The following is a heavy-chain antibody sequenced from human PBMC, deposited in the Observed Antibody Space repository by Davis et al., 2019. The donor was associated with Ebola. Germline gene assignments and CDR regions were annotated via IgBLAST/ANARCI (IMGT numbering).Heavy chain of an antibody. CDR1: GFTFSGSA. Sequence: GGSLRLSCAASGFTFSGSAMHWVRQASGKGLEWVGRIRSKANSYATAYAASVKGRFTISRDDSKNTAYLQMNSLKTEDTAVYYCTNRIAAAGTPPYYYGMDVWGQGTTVTVSS. V-gene: IGHV3-73*01. D-gene: IGHD6-13*01. CDR2: IRSKANSYAT. CDR3: TNRIAAAGTPPYYYGMDV. J-gene: IGHJ6*02.